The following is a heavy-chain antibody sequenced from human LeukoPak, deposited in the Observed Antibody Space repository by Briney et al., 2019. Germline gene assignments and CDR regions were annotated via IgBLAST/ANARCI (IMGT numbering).Heavy chain of an antibody. J-gene: IGHJ3*02. D-gene: IGHD4-17*01. Sequence: PGGSLRLSCAASGFTFSSYGMHWVRQAPGKGLEWVAVISYDGSNKYYADSVKGRFTISRDNSKNMLYLQMNSLRAEDTAVYYCAKVHDSGAFDIWGQGTMVTVSS. CDR1: GFTFSSYG. CDR3: AKVHDSGAFDI. CDR2: ISYDGSNK. V-gene: IGHV3-30*18.